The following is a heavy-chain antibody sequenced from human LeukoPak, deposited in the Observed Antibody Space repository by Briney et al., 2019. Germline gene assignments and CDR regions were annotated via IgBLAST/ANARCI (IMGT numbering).Heavy chain of an antibody. D-gene: IGHD5-12*01. V-gene: IGHV4-59*01. CDR2: IYYSGST. CDR3: ASLRGLRYSYYYYGMDV. CDR1: GGSISSYY. Sequence: SETLSLTCTVSGGSISSYYWSWIRQPPGKGLEWIGYIYYSGSTNYNPSLKSRVTISVDTSKNQFSLKLSSVTAADTAVYYCASLRGLRYSYYYYGMDVWGQGTTVTVSS. J-gene: IGHJ6*02.